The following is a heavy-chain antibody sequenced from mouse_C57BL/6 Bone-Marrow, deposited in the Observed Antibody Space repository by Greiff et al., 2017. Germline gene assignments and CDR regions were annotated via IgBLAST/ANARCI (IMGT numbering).Heavy chain of an antibody. D-gene: IGHD5-1*01. CDR2: FHPYNDDT. CDR3: ARSSTFFNCCDD. V-gene: IGHV1-47*01. Sequence: VQLQQSGAELVKPGASVKMSCTASGYTFTTYPIEWMKQNHGKSLEWIGNFHPYNDDTKYNEKFKGQATLTAEKSSKNVYLELSRLTSDDSAVYYCARSSTFFNCCDDWGTGTTLTVSS. J-gene: IGHJ2*01. CDR1: GYTFTTYP.